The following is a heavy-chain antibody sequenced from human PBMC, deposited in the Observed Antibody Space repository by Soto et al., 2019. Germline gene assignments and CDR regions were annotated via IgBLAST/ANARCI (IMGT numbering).Heavy chain of an antibody. J-gene: IGHJ5*02. CDR2: MYHSGTF. CDR3: ARAQFYSGSGNYNNLMFDA. Sequence: PSETLSLTCAVSGGSIAGVGYSWSWIRQPPGGFLEWIGYMYHSGTFLKSPSLKTRLTMSLDMSKNQFSLTLNSMTAADTAVYYCARAQFYSGSGNYNNLMFDAWGQGIQVTVSS. V-gene: IGHV4-30-2*01. D-gene: IGHD3-10*01. CDR1: GGSIAGVGYS.